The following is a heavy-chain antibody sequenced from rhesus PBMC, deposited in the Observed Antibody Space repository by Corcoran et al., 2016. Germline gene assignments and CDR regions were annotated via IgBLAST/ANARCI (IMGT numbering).Heavy chain of an antibody. J-gene: IGHJ4*01. CDR3: ARDITVAGGRFFD. CDR1: GGAISSSNW. V-gene: IGHV4S19*01. D-gene: IGHD4-29*01. Sequence: QVPLQESRPGLVKPSETLSLTCAVSGGAISSSNWWSWIRQPPGKGLEWIGYISGSSGSTYYNPSLKSRVTISKDTSKNQCSRKLSSVTAADTAVYYCARDITVAGGRFFD. CDR2: ISGSSGST.